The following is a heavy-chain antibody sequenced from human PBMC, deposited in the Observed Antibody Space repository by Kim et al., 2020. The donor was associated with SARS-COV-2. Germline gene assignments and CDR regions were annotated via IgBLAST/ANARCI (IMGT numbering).Heavy chain of an antibody. CDR3: AREELIPDAFEI. D-gene: IGHD1-1*01. CDR1: GDSVSSNTAA. V-gene: IGHV6-1*01. CDR2: TYYVSKWFN. J-gene: IGHJ3*02. Sequence: TLSLTCAISGDSVSSNTAAWNWIRQSPSRGLEWLGRTYYVSKWFNDYAAFVKSRISVNPDTSRNEFSLQLTSVTPEDTAVYYCAREELIPDAFEIWGPGTTVTVSS.